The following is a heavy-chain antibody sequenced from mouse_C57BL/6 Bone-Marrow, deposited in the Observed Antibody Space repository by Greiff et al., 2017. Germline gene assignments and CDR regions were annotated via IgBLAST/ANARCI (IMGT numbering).Heavy chain of an antibody. Sequence: QVQLQQPGAELVRPGASVTLSCKASGYTFTDYEMHWVKQTPVHGLEWIGAIDPETGGTAYNQKFKGKAILTADKSSSTAYMELRSLTSEDSACYYLTRTGTGYAIDYWGQGTSVTVSS. CDR3: TRTGTGYAIDY. D-gene: IGHD4-1*01. CDR2: IDPETGGT. V-gene: IGHV1-15*01. CDR1: GYTFTDYE. J-gene: IGHJ4*01.